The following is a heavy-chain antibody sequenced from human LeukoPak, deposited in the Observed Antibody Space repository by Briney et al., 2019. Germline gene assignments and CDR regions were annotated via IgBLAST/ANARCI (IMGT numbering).Heavy chain of an antibody. CDR2: ISYSGTT. Sequence: SETLSLTCSVSGACISRGNYFWNWVRQSPVKGLEWIGCISYSGTTHYNPSLKSRVTIFVDTSKNQFSLNLNSVTASDTAVYYCARSFDYWGQGTLVAVSS. CDR3: ARSFDY. V-gene: IGHV4-39*01. CDR1: GACISRGNYF. J-gene: IGHJ4*02.